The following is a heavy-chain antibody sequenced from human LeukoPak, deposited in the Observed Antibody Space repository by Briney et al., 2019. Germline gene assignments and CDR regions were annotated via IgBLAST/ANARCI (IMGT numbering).Heavy chain of an antibody. CDR3: AKSGGHIVVVPAGPHDY. CDR2: ISCSGGST. V-gene: IGHV3-23*01. Sequence: GGSLRLSCAASGFTFSSYAMSWVRQAPGKGLEWGSAISCSGGSTYYADSVKGRFTISRHNSKNTLYLQMNSLRAEDTAVYYCAKSGGHIVVVPAGPHDYWGQGTLVTVSS. J-gene: IGHJ4*02. D-gene: IGHD2-2*01. CDR1: GFTFSSYA.